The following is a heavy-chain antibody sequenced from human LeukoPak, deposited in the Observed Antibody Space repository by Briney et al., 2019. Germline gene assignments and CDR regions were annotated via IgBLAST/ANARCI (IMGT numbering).Heavy chain of an antibody. Sequence: EPGRSLRLSCAASGFTFSTYAMHWVRQTPGKGLEWVSLISYDGTIKYYADSVKGRFTISRDNSKNTLYLQMNRLRAEDTAVYFCARAYTYGYLTDYWGHGSLVTVSS. D-gene: IGHD5-18*01. CDR1: GFTFSTYA. V-gene: IGHV3-30*04. J-gene: IGHJ4*01. CDR3: ARAYTYGYLTDY. CDR2: ISYDGTIK.